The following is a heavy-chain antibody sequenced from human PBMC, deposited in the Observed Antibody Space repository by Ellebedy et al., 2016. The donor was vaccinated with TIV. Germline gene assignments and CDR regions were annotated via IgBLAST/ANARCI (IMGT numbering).Heavy chain of an antibody. CDR1: GFTFSDHY. CDR2: IRKKANSYST. D-gene: IGHD6-19*01. V-gene: IGHV3-72*01. Sequence: GGSLRLXCAASGFTFSDHYMDWVRQAPGKGLEWVGRIRKKANSYSTEYAASVKGRFTVSRDDSKNSLCLQMNSLKTEDTAVYYCVRGQTAVGHWCSEIWGRGTLVTVSS. J-gene: IGHJ2*01. CDR3: VRGQTAVGHWCSEI.